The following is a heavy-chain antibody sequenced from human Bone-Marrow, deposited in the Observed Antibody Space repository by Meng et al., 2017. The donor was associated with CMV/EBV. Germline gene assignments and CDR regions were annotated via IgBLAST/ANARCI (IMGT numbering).Heavy chain of an antibody. CDR2: IYHSGST. D-gene: IGHD1-26*01. CDR1: GGSISSSNW. Sequence: SETLSLTCAVSGGSISSSNWWSWVRQPPGKGLEWIGEIYHSGSTNYNPSLKSRVTISVDTSKNQFSLKLSSVTAADTAVYYCARSRVGEERGSYYEHYYYYGMDVWGQGTTVTVSS. CDR3: ARSRVGEERGSYYEHYYYYGMDV. V-gene: IGHV4-4*02. J-gene: IGHJ6*02.